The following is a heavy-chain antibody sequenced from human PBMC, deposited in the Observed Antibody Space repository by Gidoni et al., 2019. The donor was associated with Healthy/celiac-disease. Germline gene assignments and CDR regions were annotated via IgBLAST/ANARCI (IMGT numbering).Heavy chain of an antibody. Sequence: QLQLQESGPGLVRPSETLSHTCPLPGGSISSSSYYWGWIREPPGEWLEWIGCSYYSDSTYYNPSLKSRVTISVDTSKTQYPRKLSSVTAADTAVYYCARLDDGSLDAFDFWGQGTMVTVSS. CDR3: ARLDDGSLDAFDF. CDR2: SYYSDST. CDR1: GGSISSSSYY. J-gene: IGHJ3*01. V-gene: IGHV4-39*01. D-gene: IGHD3-10*01.